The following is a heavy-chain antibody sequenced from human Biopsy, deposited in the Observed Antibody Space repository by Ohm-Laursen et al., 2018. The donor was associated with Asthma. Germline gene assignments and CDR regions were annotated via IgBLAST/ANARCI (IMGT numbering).Heavy chain of an antibody. CDR2: IYYTGSD. J-gene: IGHJ6*02. Sequence: TLSLTCTVSGGSVSTGSYYWSWVRQPPGKGLEWLGYIYYTGSDNYNPSLKSRVTISVDTSKNQFSLRLNSVTAADTAVYYCARGPNYHGSGRAPIGMDVWGQGTTVTVSS. CDR3: ARGPNYHGSGRAPIGMDV. CDR1: GGSVSTGSYY. D-gene: IGHD3-10*01. V-gene: IGHV4-61*01.